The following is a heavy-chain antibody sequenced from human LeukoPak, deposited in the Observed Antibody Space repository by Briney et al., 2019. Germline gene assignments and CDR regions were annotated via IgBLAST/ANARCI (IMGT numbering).Heavy chain of an antibody. D-gene: IGHD5-18*01. V-gene: IGHV1-69*13. CDR1: GYTFTGYY. CDR2: IIPIFGTA. CDR3: ARGGVRGYSYGYGPLPDY. Sequence: SVKVSCKASGYTFTGYYMHWVRQAPGQGLEWMGGIIPIFGTANYAQKFQGRVTITADESTSTAYMELSSLRSEDTAVYYCARGGVRGYSYGYGPLPDYWGQGTLVTVSS. J-gene: IGHJ4*02.